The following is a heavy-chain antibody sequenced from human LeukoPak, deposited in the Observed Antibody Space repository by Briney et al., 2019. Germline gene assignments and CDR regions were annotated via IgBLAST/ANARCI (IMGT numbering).Heavy chain of an antibody. CDR2: INPNSGCT. Sequence: GASVKVSCKPSGYTFTDYYMHWVRQAPGQGLEWMGWINPNSGCTKYAQKFQDRVTMTRDTSISTAYMELSRLTSYDTAVYYCARAPIGSGSYYYDNWGQGTLVTVSS. CDR3: ARAPIGSGSYYYDN. D-gene: IGHD3-10*01. J-gene: IGHJ4*02. V-gene: IGHV1-2*02. CDR1: GYTFTDYY.